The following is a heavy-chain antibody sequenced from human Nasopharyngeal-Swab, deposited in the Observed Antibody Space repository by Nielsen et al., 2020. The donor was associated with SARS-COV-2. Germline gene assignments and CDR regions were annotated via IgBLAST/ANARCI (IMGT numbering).Heavy chain of an antibody. CDR1: GGSISSGSIRSYY. CDR3: AREAVGGRVDS. D-gene: IGHD1-26*01. V-gene: IGHV4-61*01. J-gene: IGHJ4*02. Sequence: SETLSLTCTVSGGSISSGSIRSYYWSWIRQPPGKGLEWIGFFSYTGITNYNPSLKSRVTISVDMSKNQFTLKLSSVAAAGTAVYYCAREAVGGRVDSWGQGTLVTVSS. CDR2: FSYTGIT.